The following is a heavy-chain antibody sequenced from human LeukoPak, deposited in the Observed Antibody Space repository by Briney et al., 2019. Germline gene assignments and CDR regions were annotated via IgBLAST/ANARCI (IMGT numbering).Heavy chain of an antibody. V-gene: IGHV4-30-2*01. CDR1: GGSISSGGYS. CDR3: ARGGTTAAPIDY. Sequence: PSETLSLTCAVSGGSISSGGYSWSWIRQPPGKGLEWIGYIYHSGSTYYNPSLKSRVTISVDRSKNQFSLKLSSVTAADTAVYYCARGGTTAAPIDYWGQGTLVTVSS. CDR2: IYHSGST. D-gene: IGHD4-17*01. J-gene: IGHJ4*02.